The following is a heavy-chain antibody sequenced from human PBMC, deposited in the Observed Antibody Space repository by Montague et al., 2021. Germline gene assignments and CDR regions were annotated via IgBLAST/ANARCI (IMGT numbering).Heavy chain of an antibody. V-gene: IGHV3-33*01. CDR3: AREVAPGSGSNSVDY. D-gene: IGHD3-10*01. CDR2: IWYDGSNK. CDR1: DFTFSTYA. J-gene: IGHJ4*02. Sequence: SQSLSCAASDFTFSTYAMHWVRQAPGKGLEWVAVIWYDGSNKFYADSVKGRFTISRDNSKNTLYLQMNNLRAEDTAMYYCAREVAPGSGSNSVDYWGQGTLVTVSS.